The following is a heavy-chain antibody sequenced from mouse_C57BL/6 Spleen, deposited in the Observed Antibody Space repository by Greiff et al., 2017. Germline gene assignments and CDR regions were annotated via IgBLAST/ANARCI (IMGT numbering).Heavy chain of an antibody. Sequence: VQLQQSGPELVKPGASVKISCKASGYSFTDYNMNWVKQSNGKSLEWIGVINPNYGTTSYNQKFKGKATLTVDQSSSTAYLQLHSLTSEDAAVYYCAGDYGSSYWYFAVWGTGTTVTVSS. D-gene: IGHD1-1*01. CDR3: AGDYGSSYWYFAV. CDR1: GYSFTDYN. CDR2: INPNYGTT. V-gene: IGHV1-39*01. J-gene: IGHJ1*03.